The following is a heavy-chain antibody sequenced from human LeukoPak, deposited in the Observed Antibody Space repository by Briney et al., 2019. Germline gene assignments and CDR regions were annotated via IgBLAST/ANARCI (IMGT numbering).Heavy chain of an antibody. CDR3: ARCGSSGIYNHFDS. V-gene: IGHV3-23*01. CDR1: ALTSSSYA. D-gene: IGHD3-22*01. CDR2: ISGSGGTT. Sequence: GGSLRLSCATSALTSSSYAMSWVRQAPGKGLEWVSTISGSGGTTYYADSVKGRVTISRDNSKNTLYLQMKSLRAEDTAVYYCARCGSSGIYNHFDSWGQGTLVTVSS. J-gene: IGHJ4*02.